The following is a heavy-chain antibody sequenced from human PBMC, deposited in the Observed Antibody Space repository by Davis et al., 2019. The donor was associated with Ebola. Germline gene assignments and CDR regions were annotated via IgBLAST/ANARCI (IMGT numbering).Heavy chain of an antibody. J-gene: IGHJ4*02. V-gene: IGHV4-38-2*02. CDR3: ARGRDAYKTGLD. Sequence: SETLSLTCTVSGYSISSGYYWSWIRQPPGKGLEWIGETSYSENTNYNPSLKSRVAISIDTSRNQFALRLTSVTAADTGVYYCARGRDAYKTGLDWGQGTLVTVAS. CDR1: GYSISSGYY. D-gene: IGHD5-24*01. CDR2: TSYSENT.